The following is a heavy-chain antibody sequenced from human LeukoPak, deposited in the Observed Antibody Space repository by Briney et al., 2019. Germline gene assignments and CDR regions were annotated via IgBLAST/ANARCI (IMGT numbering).Heavy chain of an antibody. CDR1: GFTFSSYS. D-gene: IGHD2-2*01. CDR3: ARFGPIVVVPAAFDAFDI. CDR2: ISSSSTI. J-gene: IGHJ3*02. Sequence: GGSLRLSCAASGFTFSSYSMNWVRQAPGKGLEWVSYISSSSTIYYADSVKGRFTISRDNAKNSLYLQMNSLRAEDTAVYYCARFGPIVVVPAAFDAFDIWGQGTMVTVSS. V-gene: IGHV3-48*01.